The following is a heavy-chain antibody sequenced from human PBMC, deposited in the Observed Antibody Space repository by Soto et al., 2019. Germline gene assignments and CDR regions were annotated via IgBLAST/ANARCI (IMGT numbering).Heavy chain of an antibody. V-gene: IGHV3-74*01. CDR3: VRDLYDITMVRGVPCAFDI. CDR1: GFTFSSYW. Sequence: PGGSLRLSCVDSGFTFSSYWMHWVRQVPGKGLVWVSRISSDGSSTNYADSVKGRFTISRDNAKNTLYLQMNSLRAEDTAVYYCVRDLYDITMVRGVPCAFDIWGQGTMVTVSS. D-gene: IGHD3-10*01. J-gene: IGHJ3*02. CDR2: ISSDGSST.